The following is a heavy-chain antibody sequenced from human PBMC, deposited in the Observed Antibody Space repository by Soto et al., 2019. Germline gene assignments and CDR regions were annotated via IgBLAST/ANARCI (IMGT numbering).Heavy chain of an antibody. V-gene: IGHV1-18*04. Sequence: QVQLVQSGAEVKKPGASVKVSCKASGYSFATYGFSWVRQAPGQGLECVGWISAHNGDTHYSQKFQGRFTLTTDPSTNTGYMELRSLTSDDTAVYFCATEPIYYNDGSGYYPLGHWGQGTLVTVSS. CDR1: GYSFATYG. D-gene: IGHD3-22*01. CDR2: ISAHNGDT. CDR3: ATEPIYYNDGSGYYPLGH. J-gene: IGHJ4*02.